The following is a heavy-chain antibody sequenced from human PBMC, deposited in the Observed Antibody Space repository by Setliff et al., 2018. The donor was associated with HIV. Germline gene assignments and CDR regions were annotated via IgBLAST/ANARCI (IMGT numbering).Heavy chain of an antibody. Sequence: SETLSLTCTVSGGSISSGGYYWSWIRQHPGKGLEWIGYVYYSGSTYYNPSLKSRVTISVDTSKNQFSLKLSSVTAADTAVFYCARGTLYYYDTGGYSYFDYWGQGTLVTVSS. V-gene: IGHV4-31*03. CDR3: ARGTLYYYDTGGYSYFDY. CDR2: VYYSGST. CDR1: GGSISSGGYY. D-gene: IGHD3-22*01. J-gene: IGHJ4*02.